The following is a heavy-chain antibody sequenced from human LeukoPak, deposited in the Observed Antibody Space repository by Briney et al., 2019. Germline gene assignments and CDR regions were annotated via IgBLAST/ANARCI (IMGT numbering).Heavy chain of an antibody. CDR3: ARDTGTIFGVVSAFDI. V-gene: IGHV3-20*04. Sequence: GGSLRLSCGASGFTFSSYWLTWVRQAPGKGLEWVSGINWNGGSTGYADSVKGRFTISRDNAKNSLYLQMNSLRAEDTALYYCARDTGTIFGVVSAFDIWGQGTMVTVSS. J-gene: IGHJ3*02. CDR1: GFTFSSYW. CDR2: INWNGGST. D-gene: IGHD3-3*01.